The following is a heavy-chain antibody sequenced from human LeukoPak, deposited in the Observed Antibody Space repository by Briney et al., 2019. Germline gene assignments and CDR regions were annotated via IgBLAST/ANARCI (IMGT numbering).Heavy chain of an antibody. V-gene: IGHV4-59*01. CDR3: AREAYSGTRYYYYYMDV. D-gene: IGHD1-26*01. CDR2: IYYSGST. CDR1: GGSISSYY. Sequence: PSETLSLTCTVSGGSISSYYWSWIRQPPGKGLEWIGYIYYSGSTNYNPSLKSRVTISVDTSKNQFSLKLSSVTAADTAVYYCAREAYSGTRYYYYYMDVWGKGTTVTISS. J-gene: IGHJ6*03.